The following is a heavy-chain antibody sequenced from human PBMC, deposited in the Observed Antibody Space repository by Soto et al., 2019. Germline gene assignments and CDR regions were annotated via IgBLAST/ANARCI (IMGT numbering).Heavy chain of an antibody. J-gene: IGHJ6*02. D-gene: IGHD3-22*01. CDR3: ARDDSSGYFGV. CDR2: IYVSGST. Sequence: XXTLSLACTVSGVSISNYYWPWIRQTAGKGLEWIGRIYVSGSTNYNPSLKSRVTMSVDRSQNQFSLNLKSVTAADTAVYYCARDDSSGYFGVWGQGTTVTVSS. CDR1: GVSISNYY. V-gene: IGHV4-4*07.